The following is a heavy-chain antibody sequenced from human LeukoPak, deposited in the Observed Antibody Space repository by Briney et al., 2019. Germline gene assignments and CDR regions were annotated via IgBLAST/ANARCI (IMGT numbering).Heavy chain of an antibody. J-gene: IGHJ3*02. CDR2: MNPRDGST. D-gene: IGHD3-22*01. CDR3: AREWGDYYDSSGPSDPVGAFVI. Sequence: PGAAVKVFCKASGYTITSYYMHGVRQPPGQELEWMGIMNPRDGSTSYSQKFQGRVTMTRDTSKSTVYMELSCLRSKDTDVYYCAREWGDYYDSSGPSDPVGAFVIWGQGTMVTVPS. V-gene: IGHV1-46*01. CDR1: GYTITSYY.